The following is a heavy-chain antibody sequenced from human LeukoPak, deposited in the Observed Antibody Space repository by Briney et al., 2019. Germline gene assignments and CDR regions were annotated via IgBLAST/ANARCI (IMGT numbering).Heavy chain of an antibody. CDR1: GYTFTGYY. V-gene: IGHV1-2*02. D-gene: IGHD6-19*01. CDR3: ARVGYSSGWYADY. CDR2: INPNSGGT. J-gene: IGHJ4*02. Sequence: ASVKVSCKASGYTFTGYYMHWVRQAPGQGLEWMGWINPNSGGTNYAQEFKGRVTMTRDTSISTAYMELSRLRSDDTAVYYCARVGYSSGWYADYWGQGTLVTVSS.